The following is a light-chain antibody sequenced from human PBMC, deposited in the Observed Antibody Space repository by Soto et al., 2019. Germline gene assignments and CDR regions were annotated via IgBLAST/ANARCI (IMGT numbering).Light chain of an antibody. Sequence: EIVMTQSPATLSLSPGERATLSCRASQSVSSSYLSWYQQKPGQAPRLLIYGASSRATGIPARFSGSGSGTDFTLTISSLQPEDFAVYYCQQDYQSLTCGGGTKV. CDR1: QSVSSSY. J-gene: IGKJ4*01. CDR2: GAS. CDR3: QQDYQSLT. V-gene: IGKV3D-7*01.